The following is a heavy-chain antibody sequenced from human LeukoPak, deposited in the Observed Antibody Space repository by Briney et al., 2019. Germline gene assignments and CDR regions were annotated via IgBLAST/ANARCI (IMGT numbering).Heavy chain of an antibody. Sequence: GGSLRLSCAASGFTFDRFTIHWVRQTPGKGLEWVSLINRRGHTFYADSVKGRFTISRDNAKNSLYLQMNSLRAEDTAVYYCAREGTAVATNFDYWGQGTLVTVSS. V-gene: IGHV3-43*01. J-gene: IGHJ4*02. CDR1: GFTFDRFT. CDR3: AREGTAVATNFDY. D-gene: IGHD5-18*01. CDR2: INRRGHT.